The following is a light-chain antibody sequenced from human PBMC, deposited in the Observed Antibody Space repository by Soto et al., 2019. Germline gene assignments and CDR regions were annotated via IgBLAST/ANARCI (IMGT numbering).Light chain of an antibody. CDR1: SSDVGAYDF. CDR2: DVS. CDR3: SSYTSSSTRV. V-gene: IGLV2-14*03. Sequence: QSALTQPASVSASPGQSITISCTGTSSDVGAYDFVSWYQQHPGEVPKLMIFDVSSRPSGVSDRFSGSKSGNTASLTISGLVAEDEGDYYCSSYTSSSTRVFGSGTKLTVL. J-gene: IGLJ1*01.